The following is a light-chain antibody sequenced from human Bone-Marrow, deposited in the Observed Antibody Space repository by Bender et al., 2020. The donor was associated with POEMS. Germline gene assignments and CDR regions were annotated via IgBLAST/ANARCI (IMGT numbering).Light chain of an antibody. CDR2: YDD. Sequence: QSVLTQPPSVSEAPGQRVTISCSGSSSNIGKNAVNWYQQFPGKAPKLVIFYDDMQPSGVSDRFSGSKSGTSASLAISGLRSEDEADYYCAVWDDSLNGWVFGGGTKLTVL. CDR3: AVWDDSLNGWV. CDR1: SSNIGKNA. V-gene: IGLV1-36*01. J-gene: IGLJ3*02.